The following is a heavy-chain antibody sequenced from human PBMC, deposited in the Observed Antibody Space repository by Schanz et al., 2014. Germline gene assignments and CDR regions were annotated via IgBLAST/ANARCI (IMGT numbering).Heavy chain of an antibody. D-gene: IGHD1-26*01. Sequence: EVQLVESGGGLVKPGGSLRLSCAASGFTFSSYSMNWVRQAPGKGLEWVSSITSSSSYIYYADSMKGRFTISRDNAKNSLYLQMNSLRAEDTAVYYCARDWNSGSYYACFDSWGQGTLVTVSS. CDR1: GFTFSSYS. CDR2: ITSSSSYI. CDR3: ARDWNSGSYYACFDS. J-gene: IGHJ4*02. V-gene: IGHV3-21*01.